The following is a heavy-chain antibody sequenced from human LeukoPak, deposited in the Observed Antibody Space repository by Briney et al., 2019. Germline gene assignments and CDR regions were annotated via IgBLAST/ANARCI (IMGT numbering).Heavy chain of an antibody. CDR2: INPNSGGT. V-gene: IGHV1-2*02. Sequence: ASVKVSCKASGYTFTGYYMHWVRQAPGQGLEWMGWINPNSGGTNYAQKFQGRVTMTRDTSISTAYMELSRLRSDVTAVYYCARDGSGWYSSFDYWGQGTLVTVSS. J-gene: IGHJ4*02. CDR1: GYTFTGYY. CDR3: ARDGSGWYSSFDY. D-gene: IGHD6-19*01.